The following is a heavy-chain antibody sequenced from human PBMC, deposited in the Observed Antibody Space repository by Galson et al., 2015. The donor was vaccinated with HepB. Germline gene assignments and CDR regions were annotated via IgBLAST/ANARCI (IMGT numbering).Heavy chain of an antibody. CDR3: ARSPYYDSGSYYNVRIDP. J-gene: IGHJ5*02. V-gene: IGHV7-4-1*02. CDR1: GYSFTTYG. D-gene: IGHD3-10*01. Sequence: SVKVSCKASGYSFTTYGMNWVRQAPGQGLGWMGWINTNTGNPTYAQGFTGRFVFSLDTSVSTAYQQISSLKAEDTAVYYCARSPYYDSGSYYNVRIDPWGQGTLVTVSS. CDR2: INTNTGNP.